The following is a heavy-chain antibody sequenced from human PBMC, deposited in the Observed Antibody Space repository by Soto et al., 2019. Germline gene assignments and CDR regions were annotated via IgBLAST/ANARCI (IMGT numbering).Heavy chain of an antibody. CDR2: ISYDGSNK. CDR1: GFTFSSYA. J-gene: IGHJ6*02. V-gene: IGHV3-30-3*01. CDR3: ARVMYSSSERYYYYGMDV. Sequence: GGSLRLSCAASGFTFSSYAMHWVRQAPDKGLEWVAVISYDGSNKYYADSVKGRFTISRDNSKNTLYLQMNSLRAEDTAVYYCARVMYSSSERYYYYGMDVWGQGTTVTVSS. D-gene: IGHD6-6*01.